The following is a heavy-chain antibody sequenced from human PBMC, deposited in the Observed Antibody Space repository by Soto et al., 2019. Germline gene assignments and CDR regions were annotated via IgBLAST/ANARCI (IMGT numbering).Heavy chain of an antibody. CDR2: ISWDGGST. D-gene: IGHD3-10*01. V-gene: IGHV3-43*01. Sequence: EVQLVESGGVVVQTGGSLRLSCAASGFTFDDYTMHWVRQAPGKGLEWVSLISWDGGSTYYAESVKGRFTISRDNSKNSLYLQMNSLRTEDTALYYCAKDMSATMVRGVMSYGMDVWGQGTTVTVSS. J-gene: IGHJ6*02. CDR1: GFTFDDYT. CDR3: AKDMSATMVRGVMSYGMDV.